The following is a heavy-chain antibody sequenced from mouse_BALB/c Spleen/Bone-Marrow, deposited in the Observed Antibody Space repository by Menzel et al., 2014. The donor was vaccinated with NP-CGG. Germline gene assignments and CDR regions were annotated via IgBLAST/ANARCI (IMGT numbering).Heavy chain of an antibody. Sequence: QVQLQQSGPGLVAPSQSLSITCTVSGFSLTSYGVHWVRQPPGEGLEWLGVIWADGSTNYNSALMSRLSISKDNSKSQVFLKMNSLQTDDTAMYYCAREGSTMITTPFAYWGQGTLVTVSA. CDR3: AREGSTMITTPFAY. CDR2: IWADGST. D-gene: IGHD2-4*01. J-gene: IGHJ3*01. V-gene: IGHV2-9*02. CDR1: GFSLTSYG.